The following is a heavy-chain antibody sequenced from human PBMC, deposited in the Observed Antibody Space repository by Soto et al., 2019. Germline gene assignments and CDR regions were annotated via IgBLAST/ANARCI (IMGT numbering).Heavy chain of an antibody. Sequence: VSVKVSCKVSGYTLTELSMHWVRQAPGKGLEWMGGFDPEDGETIYAQKFQGRVTMTEDTSTDTAYMELSSLRSEDTAVYYCATAQIVGATILCAFDIWGQGTMVTVSS. CDR2: FDPEDGET. CDR3: ATAQIVGATILCAFDI. D-gene: IGHD1-26*01. V-gene: IGHV1-24*01. J-gene: IGHJ3*02. CDR1: GYTLTELS.